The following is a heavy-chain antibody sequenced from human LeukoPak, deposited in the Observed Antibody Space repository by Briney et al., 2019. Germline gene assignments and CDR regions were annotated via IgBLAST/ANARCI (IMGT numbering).Heavy chain of an antibody. V-gene: IGHV4-59*01. CDR3: AREGSGDTAFDY. Sequence: SETLSLTCTVSGGSISSYYWSWIRQPPGKGLGWIGYIYYSGSTNYNPSLKSRVTISVDTSKNQFSLKLSSVTAADTAVYYCAREGSGDTAFDYWGQGTLVTVSS. CDR2: IYYSGST. J-gene: IGHJ4*02. D-gene: IGHD3-10*01. CDR1: GGSISSYY.